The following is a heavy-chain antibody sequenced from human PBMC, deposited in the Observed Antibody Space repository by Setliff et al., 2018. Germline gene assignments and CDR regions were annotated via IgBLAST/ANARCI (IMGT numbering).Heavy chain of an antibody. V-gene: IGHV1-8*02. CDR3: SRRVGWVVVTATNWFDP. D-gene: IGHD2-21*02. CDR2: MNPKSGNT. CDR1: GYTFTNYD. Sequence: ASVKVSCKASGYTFTNYDINWVRQATGQGLEWMGWMNPKSGNTGYAQKCQGRGTMTRNTSLRTDYMELSSLRSEDNAVYYCSRRVGWVVVTATNWFDPWGQGTLVTVSS. J-gene: IGHJ5*02.